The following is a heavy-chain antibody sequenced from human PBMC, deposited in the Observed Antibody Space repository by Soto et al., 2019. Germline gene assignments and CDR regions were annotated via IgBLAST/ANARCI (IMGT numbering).Heavy chain of an antibody. CDR1: GFTFSSYA. CDR2: ISGSGGST. Sequence: GGSLRLSCAASGFTFSSYAMSWVRQAPGKGLEWVSAISGSGGSTYYADSVKGRFTISRDNSKNKLYLQMNSLRAEDTAVYYFAKGDSSSWFPSYYGMDVWGQGTTVTVSS. D-gene: IGHD6-13*01. J-gene: IGHJ6*02. V-gene: IGHV3-23*01. CDR3: AKGDSSSWFPSYYGMDV.